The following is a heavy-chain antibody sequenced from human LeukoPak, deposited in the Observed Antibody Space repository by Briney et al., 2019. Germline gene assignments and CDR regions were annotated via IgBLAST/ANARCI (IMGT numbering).Heavy chain of an antibody. D-gene: IGHD3-9*01. CDR1: GGTFSSYA. Sequence: SVKVSCKASGGTFSSYAISWVRQAPGQGLEWMGGIIPIFGTANYAQKFQGRVTITTDESTSTAYMELSSLRSEDTAVYYCARQGRPPYYDILTGYSPYYYYMDVWGKGTTVTVSS. CDR3: ARQGRPPYYDILTGYSPYYYYMDV. J-gene: IGHJ6*03. V-gene: IGHV1-69*05. CDR2: IIPIFGTA.